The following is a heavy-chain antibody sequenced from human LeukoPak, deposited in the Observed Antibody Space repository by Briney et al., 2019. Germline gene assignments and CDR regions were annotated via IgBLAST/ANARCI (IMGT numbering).Heavy chain of an antibody. CDR2: IIPILGIA. D-gene: IGHD3-9*01. Sequence: ASVKVSRKASGGTFSSYAISWVRQAPGQGLEWMGRIIPILGIANYAQKFQGRVTITADKSTSTAYMELSSLRSEDTAVYYCARGFRDDILTGYYHWGQGTLVTVSS. V-gene: IGHV1-69*04. CDR1: GGTFSSYA. J-gene: IGHJ4*02. CDR3: ARGFRDDILTGYYH.